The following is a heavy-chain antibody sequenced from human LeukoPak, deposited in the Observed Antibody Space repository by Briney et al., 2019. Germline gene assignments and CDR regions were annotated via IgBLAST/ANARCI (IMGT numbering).Heavy chain of an antibody. CDR2: IKQDGSEK. CDR1: GFIFRSYW. J-gene: IGHJ4*02. CDR3: ARSGSQDY. V-gene: IGHV3-7*01. Sequence: GGSLRLSCAASGFIFRSYWMSWVRQAPGKGLEWVANIKQDGSEKYYVDSVKGRFTISRDNAKNSLYLQMNSLRAEDTAVYYCARSGSQDYWGQGTLVTVSS. D-gene: IGHD3-10*01.